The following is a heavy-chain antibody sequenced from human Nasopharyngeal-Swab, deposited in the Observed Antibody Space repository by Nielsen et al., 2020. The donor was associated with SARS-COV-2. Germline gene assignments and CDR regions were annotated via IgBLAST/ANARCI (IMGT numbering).Heavy chain of an antibody. J-gene: IGHJ5*02. CDR3: ARWGVVVPAAQGGGWFDP. V-gene: IGHV3-20*01. CDR1: GFTFSNAW. Sequence: GESLKISCAASGFTFSNAWMSWVRQAPGKGLEWVSGINWNGGSTGYADSVKGRFTISRDNAKNSLYLQMNSLRAEDTALYHCARWGVVVPAAQGGGWFDPWGQGTLVTVSS. CDR2: INWNGGST. D-gene: IGHD2-2*01.